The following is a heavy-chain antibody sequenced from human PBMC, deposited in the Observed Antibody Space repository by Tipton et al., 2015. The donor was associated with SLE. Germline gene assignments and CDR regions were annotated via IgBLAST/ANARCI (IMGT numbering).Heavy chain of an antibody. CDR1: GFTFSSYG. V-gene: IGHV3-21*01. CDR2: ISSSSSYI. CDR3: ARDGGYFGHLDY. J-gene: IGHJ4*02. D-gene: IGHD3/OR15-3a*01. Sequence: SLRLSCAASGFTFSSYGMHWVRQAPGKGLEWVSSISSSSSYIYYADSVKGRFTISRDNAKNSLYLQMNSLRAEDTAVYYCARDGGYFGHLDYWGQGTLVTVSS.